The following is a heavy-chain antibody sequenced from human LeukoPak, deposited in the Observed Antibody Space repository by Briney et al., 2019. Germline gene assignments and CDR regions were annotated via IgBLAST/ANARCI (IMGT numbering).Heavy chain of an antibody. Sequence: GGSLRLSCAASGFTFSSYAMHWVRQAPGKGLERVAVISYDGSNKYYADSVKGRFTISRDNAENSLYLQMDSLRAEDTAVYYCARALYNHGWFPDYFDYWGQGTLVTVSS. CDR3: ARALYNHGWFPDYFDY. CDR2: ISYDGSNK. D-gene: IGHD6-19*01. V-gene: IGHV3-30-3*01. CDR1: GFTFSSYA. J-gene: IGHJ4*02.